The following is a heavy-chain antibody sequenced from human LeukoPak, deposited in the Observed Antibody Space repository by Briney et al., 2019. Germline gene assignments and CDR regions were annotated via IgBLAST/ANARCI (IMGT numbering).Heavy chain of an antibody. V-gene: IGHV3-23*01. CDR3: AKDLEYNYVKDAFDI. D-gene: IGHD2/OR15-2a*01. Sequence: GGSLRLSCAASGFIFSSYPMSCLRGSTGEGVEGVSHLSISGGSIYYADSVEGRFTISRDNSKNTLYLQMNTLRAEDTAVYYCAKDLEYNYVKDAFDIWGQGTLVTVSS. J-gene: IGHJ3*02. CDR2: LSISGGSI. CDR1: GFIFSSYP.